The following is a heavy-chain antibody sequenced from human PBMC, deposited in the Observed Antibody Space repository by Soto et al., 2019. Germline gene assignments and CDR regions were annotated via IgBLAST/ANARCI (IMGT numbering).Heavy chain of an antibody. V-gene: IGHV1-18*01. CDR2: ISPYNDYT. CDR1: GYTFIRYG. J-gene: IGHJ6*02. D-gene: IGHD3-16*01. CDR3: ARGGYYDNSWGKLSHYGLDV. Sequence: QVQLVQSAAEVKKPGASVKVSCQASGYTFIRYGITWVRQAPGQGLEWMGWISPYNDYTIYAQKFQGRLTMTTDTSPXXXYXPLRGLKSDDTAVYYCARGGYYDNSWGKLSHYGLDVWGQGTSVTVSS.